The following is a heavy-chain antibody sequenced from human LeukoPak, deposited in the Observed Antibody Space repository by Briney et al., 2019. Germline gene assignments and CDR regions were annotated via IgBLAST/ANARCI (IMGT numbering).Heavy chain of an antibody. CDR1: GFTFDDYA. J-gene: IGHJ4*02. CDR3: AKDISNWNSRHFDY. CDR2: VSGNGGNT. D-gene: IGHD1-7*01. Sequence: GGSLRLSCAASGFTFDDYAMHWVRQVPGKGLEWVSLVSGNGGNTYYADSVKGRFTISRDNSKNSLYLQMNSLRTEDTALYYCAKDISNWNSRHFDYWGQGTLVTVSS. V-gene: IGHV3-43*02.